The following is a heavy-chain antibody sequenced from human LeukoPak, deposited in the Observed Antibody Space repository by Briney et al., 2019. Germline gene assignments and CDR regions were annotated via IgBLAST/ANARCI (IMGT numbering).Heavy chain of an antibody. CDR2: ISYDGRSI. D-gene: IGHD2-15*01. J-gene: IGHJ6*04. CDR1: GLTFSSYG. CDR3: AKAFGYCSGGSCYYYYYGMDV. Sequence: GRSLRLSCAASGLTFSSYGMHWVRQAPGKGLEWVTVISYDGRSIYYADSVKGRFTISRDNSKNTLYLQMNSLRAEDTAVYYCAKAFGYCSGGSCYYYYYGMDVWGKGTTVTVSS. V-gene: IGHV3-30*18.